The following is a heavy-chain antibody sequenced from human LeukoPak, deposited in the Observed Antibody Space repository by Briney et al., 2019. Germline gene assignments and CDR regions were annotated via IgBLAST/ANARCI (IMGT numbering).Heavy chain of an antibody. D-gene: IGHD3-10*01. V-gene: IGHV4-38-2*02. Sequence: PSETLSLTCTVSNYSIRSGYFWGWIRQPPGKGLEWLGTIYHDGSTYYNPSLKSRVNISVDMSKKQFSMKLSSVTAADTAVYYCARVYYYGSGSYYSSFWFDPWGQGTLVTVSS. CDR3: ARVYYYGSGSYYSSFWFDP. CDR2: IYHDGST. CDR1: NYSIRSGYF. J-gene: IGHJ5*02.